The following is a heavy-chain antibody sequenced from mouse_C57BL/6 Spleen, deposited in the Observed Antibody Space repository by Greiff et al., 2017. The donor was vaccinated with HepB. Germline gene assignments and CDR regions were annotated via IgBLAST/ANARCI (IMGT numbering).Heavy chain of an antibody. CDR2: IYPRDGST. J-gene: IGHJ3*01. CDR1: GYTFTVHT. Sequence: VQLQQSDAELVKPGASVKISCKVSGYTFTVHTIHWMKQRPEQGLEWIGYIYPRDGSTKYNEKFKGKATLTADKSSSTAYMQLNSLTSEDSAVYFCGGDYDEEAWFAYWGQGTLVTVSA. CDR3: GGDYDEEAWFAY. D-gene: IGHD2-4*01. V-gene: IGHV1-78*01.